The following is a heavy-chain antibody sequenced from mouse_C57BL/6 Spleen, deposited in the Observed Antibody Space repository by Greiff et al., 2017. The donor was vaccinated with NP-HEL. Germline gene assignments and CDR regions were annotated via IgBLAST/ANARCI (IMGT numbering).Heavy chain of an antibody. V-gene: IGHV1-82*01. Sequence: VQLQQSGPELVKPGASVKISCKASGYAFSSSWMNWVKQRPGKGLEWIGRIYPGDGDTNYNGKFKGKATLTADKSSSTAYMQLSSLTSEDSAVYCCARGTTVVARYFDVWGTGTTVTVSS. J-gene: IGHJ1*03. CDR1: GYAFSSSW. CDR2: IYPGDGDT. D-gene: IGHD1-1*01. CDR3: ARGTTVVARYFDV.